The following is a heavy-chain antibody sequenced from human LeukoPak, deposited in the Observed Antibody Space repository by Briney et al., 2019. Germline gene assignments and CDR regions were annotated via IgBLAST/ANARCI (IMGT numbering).Heavy chain of an antibody. CDR3: ARLGFVVVVAAIGV. CDR2: IYHSGST. CDR1: GYSISSGYY. J-gene: IGHJ3*01. V-gene: IGHV4-38-2*01. Sequence: PSETLSLTCAVSGYSISSGYYWGWIRQPPGKGLEWIGSIYHSGSTYYNPSLKSRVTISVDTSKNQFSLKLSSVTAADTAVYYRARLGFVVVVAAIGVWGQGTMVTVSS. D-gene: IGHD2-15*01.